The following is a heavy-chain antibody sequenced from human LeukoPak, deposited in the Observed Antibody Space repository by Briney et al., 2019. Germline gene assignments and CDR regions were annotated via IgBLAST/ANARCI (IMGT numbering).Heavy chain of an antibody. Sequence: SVKVSCKASGGTFSSYTISWVRQAPGQGLEWMGRIIPILGIANYAQKFQGRVTITADKSTSTASVELSSLRSEDTAVYYCARVPGEWSMYYFDYWGQGTLVTVSS. D-gene: IGHD3-3*01. V-gene: IGHV1-69*02. CDR2: IIPILGIA. J-gene: IGHJ4*02. CDR3: ARVPGEWSMYYFDY. CDR1: GGTFSSYT.